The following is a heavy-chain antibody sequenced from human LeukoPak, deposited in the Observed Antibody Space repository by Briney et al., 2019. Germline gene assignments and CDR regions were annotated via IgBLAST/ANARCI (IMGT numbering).Heavy chain of an antibody. Sequence: SETLSLTCTVSGGSISSSSYYWGWIRQPPGKGLEWIGNVYFRGSTYYNPSLKSRVTISVDTSKNQFSLKLNSVTAADTAVYYCARHVRASGSGSYAFDIWGQGTMVTVPS. CDR2: VYFRGST. V-gene: IGHV4-39*01. CDR1: GGSISSSSYY. CDR3: ARHVRASGSGSYAFDI. D-gene: IGHD3-10*01. J-gene: IGHJ3*02.